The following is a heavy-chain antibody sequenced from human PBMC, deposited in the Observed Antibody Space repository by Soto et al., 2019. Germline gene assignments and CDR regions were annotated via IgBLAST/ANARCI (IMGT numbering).Heavy chain of an antibody. D-gene: IGHD3-22*01. CDR3: AKYFDIDAFDI. CDR2: VKSQTNGGTS. CDR1: GFRFDTAW. Sequence: EGRLVESGGGLVESGGSLRLSCTASGFRFDTAWMNWVRQKPGKGLEWVGRVKSQTNGGTSDYIDPVKGRFTISRADSKNTLFLQMSSLTTEDTGIYYCAKYFDIDAFDIWGQGTMVTVFS. V-gene: IGHV3-15*07. J-gene: IGHJ3*02.